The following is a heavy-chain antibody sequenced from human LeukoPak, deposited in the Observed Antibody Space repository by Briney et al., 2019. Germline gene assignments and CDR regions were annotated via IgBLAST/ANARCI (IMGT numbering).Heavy chain of an antibody. CDR1: GGSFGGYY. D-gene: IGHD3-9*01. J-gene: IGHJ4*02. CDR3: ASFDYTSSFDY. Sequence: SETLSLTCAVYGGSFGGYYWSWIRQPPGKGLEWIGEINDSGSSNYIPSLKSRVTISVDRSKNQFSLKLSSVTAADTAVYYCASFDYTSSFDYWGQGTLVTVSS. CDR2: INDSGSS. V-gene: IGHV4-34*01.